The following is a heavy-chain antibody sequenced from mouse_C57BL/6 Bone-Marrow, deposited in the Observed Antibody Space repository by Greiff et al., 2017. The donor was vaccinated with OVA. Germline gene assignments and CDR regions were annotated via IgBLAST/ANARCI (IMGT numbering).Heavy chain of an antibody. V-gene: IGHV1-42*01. CDR1: GYSFTGYY. J-gene: IGHJ1*03. CDR2: INPSTGGT. D-gene: IGHD2-1*01. CDR3: AIYGNYWYFDV. Sequence: VHVKQSGPELVKPGASVKISCKASGYSFTGYYMNWVKQSPEKSLEWIGEINPSTGGTTYNQKFKAKATLTVDKSSSTAYMQLKSLTSEDSAVYYCAIYGNYWYFDVWGTGTTVTVSS.